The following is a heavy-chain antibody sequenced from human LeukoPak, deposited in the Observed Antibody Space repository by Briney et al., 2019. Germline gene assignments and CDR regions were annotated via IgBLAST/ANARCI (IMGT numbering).Heavy chain of an antibody. V-gene: IGHV5-51*01. CDR3: ARYGHYYDSSGYYTLFDY. D-gene: IGHD3-22*01. J-gene: IGHJ4*02. CDR2: IYPGDSDT. CDR1: GYSFTSYW. Sequence: GESLKISCKGSGYSFTSYWIGWVRQMPGKGLEWMGIIYPGDSDTRYSPSFQGQVTISADKSISTAYLQWSSLKASDTAMYYCARYGHYYDSSGYYTLFDYWGQGTLVTVSS.